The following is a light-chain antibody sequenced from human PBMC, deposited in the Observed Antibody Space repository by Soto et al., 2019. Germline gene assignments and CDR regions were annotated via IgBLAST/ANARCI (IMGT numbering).Light chain of an antibody. J-gene: IGKJ5*01. CDR1: QSVSIK. V-gene: IGKV3-15*01. CDR2: DTS. CDR3: QQYSNWPPIT. Sequence: EIVMTQSPATLSVSPGERATLSCRASQSVSIKLAWYQQKVGQAPRLLIYDTSTRATGIPARFSGSGSGTEFTLTISSLQSEDFAVYYCQQYSNWPPITFGQGIRLEIK.